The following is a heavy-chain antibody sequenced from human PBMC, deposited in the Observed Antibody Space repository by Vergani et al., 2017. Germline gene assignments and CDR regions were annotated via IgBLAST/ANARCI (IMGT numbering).Heavy chain of an antibody. Sequence: QVQLVQSGAEVKKPGSSVKVSCKASGGTFSSHGISWVRQAPGQGFEWMGRITPLFGTTNIPQKFRGRVTITADKSTGTAYMELSSLRSEDTAVYYCASPSRGKGSAGSEYFQHWGQGTLVTVSS. V-gene: IGHV1-69*13. D-gene: IGHD4-23*01. CDR3: ASPSRGKGSAGSEYFQH. CDR2: ITPLFGTT. CDR1: GGTFSSHG. J-gene: IGHJ1*01.